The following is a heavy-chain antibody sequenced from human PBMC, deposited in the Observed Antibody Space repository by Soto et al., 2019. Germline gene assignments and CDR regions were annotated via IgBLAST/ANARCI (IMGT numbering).Heavy chain of an antibody. V-gene: IGHV2-5*02. J-gene: IGHJ5*02. CDR1: GFSLSTSGVG. Sequence: SGPTLVNPTQTLTLTCTFSGFSLSTSGVGVGWIRQPPGKALEWLALIYWDDDKRYSPSLKSRLTITKDTSKNQVVLTMTNMDPVDTATYYCAHVYPPKPDDYGDYLNWFDPWGQGTLVTVSS. D-gene: IGHD4-17*01. CDR2: IYWDDDK. CDR3: AHVYPPKPDDYGDYLNWFDP.